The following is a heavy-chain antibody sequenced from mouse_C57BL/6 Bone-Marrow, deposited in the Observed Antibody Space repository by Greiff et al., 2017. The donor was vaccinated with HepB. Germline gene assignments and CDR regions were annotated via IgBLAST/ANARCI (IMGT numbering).Heavy chain of an antibody. D-gene: IGHD2-4*01. Sequence: VQLQQSGPELVKPGASVKISCKASGYTFTDYYMNWVKQSHGKSLEWIGDINPNNGGTSYNQKFKGKATLTVDKSSSTAYMELRSLTSEDSAVYYCARSVYYDYDGAFDYWGQGTTLTVSS. J-gene: IGHJ2*01. CDR2: INPNNGGT. V-gene: IGHV1-26*01. CDR3: ARSVYYDYDGAFDY. CDR1: GYTFTDYY.